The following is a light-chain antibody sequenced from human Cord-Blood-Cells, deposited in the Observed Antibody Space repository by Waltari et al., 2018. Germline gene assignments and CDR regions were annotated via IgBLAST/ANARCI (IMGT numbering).Light chain of an antibody. Sequence: QSALTQPASVSGSPGQSITISCTGTSSDVGSYNLVSWYQQHPGKAPKFMIYEGSKRPSGVSHRFSGSKSGNTASLTISGLQAEDEADYYCCSYAGSSTYVFGTGTKVTVL. CDR2: EGS. V-gene: IGLV2-23*01. CDR3: CSYAGSSTYV. J-gene: IGLJ1*01. CDR1: SSDVGSYNL.